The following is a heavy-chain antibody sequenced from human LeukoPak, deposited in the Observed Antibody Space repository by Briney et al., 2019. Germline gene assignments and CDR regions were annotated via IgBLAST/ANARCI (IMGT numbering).Heavy chain of an antibody. CDR2: INPNSGGT. D-gene: IGHD2/OR15-2a*01. V-gene: IGHV1-2*06. Sequence: ASVKVSCKASGYTFTGYYMHWVRQAPVQGLEWMGRINPNSGGTNYAQKFQGRVTMTRDTSISTAYMELSRLRSDDTAVYYCASLYGQYYYMDVWGKGTTVTVSS. CDR1: GYTFTGYY. CDR3: ASLYGQYYYMDV. J-gene: IGHJ6*03.